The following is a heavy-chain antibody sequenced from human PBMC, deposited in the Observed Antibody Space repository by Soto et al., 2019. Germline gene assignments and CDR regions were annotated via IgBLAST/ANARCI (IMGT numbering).Heavy chain of an antibody. D-gene: IGHD4-17*01. CDR3: ARDGARLRLFDY. CDR2: IIPIFGTA. J-gene: IGHJ4*02. Sequence: QVQLVQSGAEVKKPGASVKVSCKASGYTFTSYGISWVRQAPGQGLEWMGGIIPIFGTANYAQKFQGRVTITADESTSTAYMELSSLRSEDTAVYYCARDGARLRLFDYWGQGTLVTVSS. V-gene: IGHV1-69*13. CDR1: GYTFTSYG.